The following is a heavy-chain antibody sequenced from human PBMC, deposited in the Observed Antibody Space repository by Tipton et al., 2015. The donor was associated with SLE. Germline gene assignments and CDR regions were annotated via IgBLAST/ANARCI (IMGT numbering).Heavy chain of an antibody. Sequence: QVQLVQSGAEVKKPGASVKVSCKASGYTFTSYDINWVRQATGQGLEWMGWMKPNSGNTGHAQKFQGRVTMTRDTSISTAYMELSRLRSDDTAVYYCARDWRKSIAARNYYYYYMDVWGKGTTVTVSS. V-gene: IGHV1-8*01. CDR2: MKPNSGNT. D-gene: IGHD6-6*01. J-gene: IGHJ6*03. CDR3: ARDWRKSIAARNYYYYYMDV. CDR1: GYTFTSYD.